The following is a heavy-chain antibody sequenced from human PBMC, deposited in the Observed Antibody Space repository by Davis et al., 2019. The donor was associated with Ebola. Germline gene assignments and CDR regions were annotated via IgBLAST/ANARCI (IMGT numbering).Heavy chain of an antibody. V-gene: IGHV1-3*01. D-gene: IGHD3-22*01. CDR1: GYTFTSYA. J-gene: IGHJ4*02. CDR2: INAGNGNT. Sequence: ASVKVSCKASGYTFTSYAMHWVRQAPGQRLEWMGWINAGNGNTKYSQKFQGRVTITRDTSASTAYMELSSLRSDDTAVYYCARDRRYYYDSSGYYSNDYWGQGTLVTVSS. CDR3: ARDRRYYYDSSGYYSNDY.